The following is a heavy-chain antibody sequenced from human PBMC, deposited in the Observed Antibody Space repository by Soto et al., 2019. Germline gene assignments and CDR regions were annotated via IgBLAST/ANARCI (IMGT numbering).Heavy chain of an antibody. Sequence: SQTLSLTCAVSGDSVSNNSATWDWIRQSPSRGLEWLGRTYYRSNWYTDYAVSVKGRITISPDTSNNQLSLQLNSVTPDDTAVYYCARCLPGAPYERTFDYWGQGTLVTVSS. D-gene: IGHD3-22*01. CDR3: ARCLPGAPYERTFDY. V-gene: IGHV6-1*01. J-gene: IGHJ4*02. CDR2: TYYRSNWYT. CDR1: GDSVSNNSAT.